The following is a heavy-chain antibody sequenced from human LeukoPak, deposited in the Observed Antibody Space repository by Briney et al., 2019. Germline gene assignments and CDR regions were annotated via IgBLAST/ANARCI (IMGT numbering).Heavy chain of an antibody. Sequence: SETLSLTCTVSGGSISSYYWSWIRQPPGKGLEWIGYIYYSGSTNYNPSLKSRVTISVDTSKNQFSLKLSSVTAADTAVYYCASCSGGSCGYYGMDVWGQGTTVTVSS. CDR1: GGSISSYY. CDR2: IYYSGST. D-gene: IGHD2-15*01. CDR3: ASCSGGSCGYYGMDV. V-gene: IGHV4-59*01. J-gene: IGHJ6*02.